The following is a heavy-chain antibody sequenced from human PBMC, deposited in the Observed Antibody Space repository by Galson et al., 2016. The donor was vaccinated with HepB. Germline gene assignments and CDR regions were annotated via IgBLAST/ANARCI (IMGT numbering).Heavy chain of an antibody. J-gene: IGHJ4*02. D-gene: IGHD3-9*01. CDR3: AREAHFDWLFFDF. CDR2: IYYDGST. CDR1: GGSVSSGGYF. Sequence: SETLSLTCTVSGGSVSSGGYFWSWIRQPPGKGLEWIGYIYYDGSTTYNPSPKSRVTISVDTAKDQISLNITSLTAADTAVYYCAREAHFDWLFFDFWGQGTLVTVAS. V-gene: IGHV4-61*08.